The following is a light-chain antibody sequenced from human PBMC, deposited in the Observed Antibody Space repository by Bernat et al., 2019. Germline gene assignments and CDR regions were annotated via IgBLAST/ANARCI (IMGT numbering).Light chain of an antibody. Sequence: QSALTQPASVSGSPGQSITISCSGTSGDVGAYKFVSWYQHHPGKAPKLIIYDVSERPSGVSDRSSGSTSGNTASLTISGLQAEDEGDYSCSAYTTTSTRLFGGGTKLTVL. J-gene: IGLJ2*01. CDR1: SGDVGAYKF. V-gene: IGLV2-14*03. CDR2: DVS. CDR3: SAYTTTSTRL.